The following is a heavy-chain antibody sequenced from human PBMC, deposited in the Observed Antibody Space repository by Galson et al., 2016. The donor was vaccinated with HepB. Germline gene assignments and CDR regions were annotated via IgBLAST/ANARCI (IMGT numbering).Heavy chain of an antibody. D-gene: IGHD1-26*01. CDR1: GFTFADYA. J-gene: IGHJ4*02. CDR2: ISGGVYST. CDR3: AKCLRGIYYRFLG. Sequence: SLRLSCAASGFTFADYALHWVRQPPGKGLEWVSLISGGVYSTYYADSVKGRFTISRDNTKNSLYLQLNRLSTEDTAFYYCAKCLRGIYYRFLGWGQGTLVTVSS. V-gene: IGHV3-43*02.